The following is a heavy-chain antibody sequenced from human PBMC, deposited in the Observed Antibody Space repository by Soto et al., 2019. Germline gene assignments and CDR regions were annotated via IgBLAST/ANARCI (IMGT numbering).Heavy chain of an antibody. CDR2: MSYDGSNK. Sequence: QVQLVESGGGVVQPGRSLRLSCAASGFTFSSYGMHWVRQAPGKGLEWVAVMSYDGSNKYYADSVKGRFTISRDNSKNTLYLQMNSLRAEDTAVYYCAKDYYDSSRATATAFDYWGQGTLVTVSS. CDR3: AKDYYDSSRATATAFDY. J-gene: IGHJ4*02. CDR1: GFTFSSYG. D-gene: IGHD3-22*01. V-gene: IGHV3-30*18.